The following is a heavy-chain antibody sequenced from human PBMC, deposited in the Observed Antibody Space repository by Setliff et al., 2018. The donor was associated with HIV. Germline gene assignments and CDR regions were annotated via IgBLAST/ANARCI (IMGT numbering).Heavy chain of an antibody. CDR3: ARLRLLYYYYYMDV. J-gene: IGHJ6*03. V-gene: IGHV4-39*07. CDR2: INHSGST. CDR1: SGSISSSTYY. Sequence: PSETLSLTCTVSSGSISSSTYYWGWIRQPPGKGLEWIGEINHSGSTNYNPSLKSRVTISVDTSKNQFSLKLSSVTAADTAVYYCARLRLLYYYYYMDVWGKVTTVTVSS.